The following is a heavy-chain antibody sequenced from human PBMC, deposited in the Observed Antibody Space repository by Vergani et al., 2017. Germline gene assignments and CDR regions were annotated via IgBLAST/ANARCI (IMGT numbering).Heavy chain of an antibody. CDR1: GLTLSSYG. CDR3: ARDLSYSTAWPFFDS. Sequence: QVQLVESGGGVVQPGGSMRLSCSASGLTLSSYGVHWVRQAPGRGLDSVTFTRPHEDGAFYSASVRGRFTVSRDSSKTLYLQMDSLRVEDTAMYFCARDLSYSTAWPFFDSRGQGTLVTVSS. V-gene: IGHV3-30*02. J-gene: IGHJ4*02. D-gene: IGHD4-11*01. CDR2: TRPHEDGA.